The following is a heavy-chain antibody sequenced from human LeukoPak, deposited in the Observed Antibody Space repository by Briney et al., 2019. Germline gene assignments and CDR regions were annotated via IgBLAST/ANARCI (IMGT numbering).Heavy chain of an antibody. CDR3: ARGGYYGSGNDFRFDP. D-gene: IGHD3-10*01. CDR1: GGSISSSSYY. CDR2: IYYSGST. Sequence: PSETLSLTCTVSGGSISSSSYYWSWIRQPPGKGLEWIGYIYYSGSTNYKPSLKSRVTISVDTSKNQFSLKLNSVTAADTAVYYCARGGYYGSGNDFRFDPWGQGTLVTVSS. J-gene: IGHJ5*02. V-gene: IGHV4-61*01.